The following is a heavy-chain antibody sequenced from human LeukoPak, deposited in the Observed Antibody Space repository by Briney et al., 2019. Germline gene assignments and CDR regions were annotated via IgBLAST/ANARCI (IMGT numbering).Heavy chain of an antibody. CDR1: GFTLSRFA. J-gene: IGHJ4*02. V-gene: IGHV3-30-3*01. Sequence: GGSLRLSCAASGFTLSRFAMHWVRQAPGKGLEWLGHMSDDGSEKHYVDSVRRRFTISRDPSKNTLYLEMTSLRTEDTAVYYCAREADSGYYRTVDYWGQGTMVTVS. D-gene: IGHD2-15*01. CDR3: AREADSGYYRTVDY. CDR2: MSDDGSEK.